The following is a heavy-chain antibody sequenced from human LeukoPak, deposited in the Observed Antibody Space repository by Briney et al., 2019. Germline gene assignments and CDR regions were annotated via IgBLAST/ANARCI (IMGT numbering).Heavy chain of an antibody. Sequence: PSQTLSLTCTVSGGSISSGDYYWSWIRQPPGKGLEWIGYIYYSGSTYYNPSLKSRVTISVDTSKNQFSLKLSSVTAADTAVYYCARGFMGDRNDYFDYWGQGTLVTVSS. D-gene: IGHD3-16*01. CDR3: ARGFMGDRNDYFDY. V-gene: IGHV4-30-4*08. CDR1: GGSISSGDYY. CDR2: IYYSGST. J-gene: IGHJ4*02.